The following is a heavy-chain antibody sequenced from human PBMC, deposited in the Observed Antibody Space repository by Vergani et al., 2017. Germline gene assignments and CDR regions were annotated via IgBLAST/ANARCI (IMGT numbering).Heavy chain of an antibody. CDR3: ATVGIAAASPWYYGMDV. CDR2: FDPEDGET. D-gene: IGHD6-13*01. Sequence: QVQLVQSGAEVKKPGASVKVSCKVSGYTLTELSMHWGRQAPGKGLEWMGGFDPEDGETIYAQKFQGRVTMTEDTSTDTAYMELRSLRTEETAVYYCATVGIAAASPWYYGMDVWGQGTTVTVSS. V-gene: IGHV1-24*01. CDR1: GYTLTELS. J-gene: IGHJ6*02.